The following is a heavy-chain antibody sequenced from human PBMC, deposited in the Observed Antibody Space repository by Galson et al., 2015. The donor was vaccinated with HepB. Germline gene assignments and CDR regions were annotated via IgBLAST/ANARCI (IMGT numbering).Heavy chain of an antibody. Sequence: SVKVSCKASGYTFTSYYMHWVRQAPGQGLEWMGIINPSGGSTSYAQKFQGRVTMTRDTSTSTVYMELTSLRSEDTAVYYCAIYDFWSGYWGENQNYYGMDVWGQGTTVTVSS. D-gene: IGHD3-3*01. CDR3: AIYDFWSGYWGENQNYYGMDV. V-gene: IGHV1-46*01. J-gene: IGHJ6*02. CDR1: GYTFTSYY. CDR2: INPSGGST.